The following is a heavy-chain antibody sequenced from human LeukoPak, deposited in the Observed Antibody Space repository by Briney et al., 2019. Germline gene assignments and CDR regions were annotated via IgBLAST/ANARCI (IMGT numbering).Heavy chain of an antibody. J-gene: IGHJ4*02. V-gene: IGHV3-23*01. Sequence: QTGGSLRLSCAASGLTFSSYAMSWVRQAPGKGLEWVSTISVSGGSTFYADSVKGRFTISRDNSKNTLYLQMNSLRAEDTAVYYCARPPWGYSSPFDCWGQGTLVTVSS. CDR1: GLTFSSYA. CDR3: ARPPWGYSSPFDC. D-gene: IGHD6-13*01. CDR2: ISVSGGST.